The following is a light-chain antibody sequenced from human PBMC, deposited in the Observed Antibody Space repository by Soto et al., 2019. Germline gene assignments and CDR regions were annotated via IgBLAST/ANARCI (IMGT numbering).Light chain of an antibody. V-gene: IGKV3-11*01. CDR2: DAS. J-gene: IGKJ3*01. CDR1: QSVSSY. Sequence: EIVLTQSPATLSLSPGERATLSCRASQSVSSYLAWYQQKPGQAPRLLIYDASNRAPGIPARFSGSGSGTDFTLTISSLEPEDFAVYYSQQRSNWPLSFGPGTKVDIK. CDR3: QQRSNWPLS.